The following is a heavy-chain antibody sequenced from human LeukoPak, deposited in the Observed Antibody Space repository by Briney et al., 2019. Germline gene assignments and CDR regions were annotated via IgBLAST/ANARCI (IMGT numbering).Heavy chain of an antibody. V-gene: IGHV4-59*01. CDR2: IYYSGST. CDR3: ARNYDSSGYYIVDWYFDL. Sequence: PSETLSLTCTVSGGSISSYYWSWIRQPPGKGLEWIGYIYYSGSTNYNPSLKSRVTISVDTSKNQFSLKLSSVTAADTAMYYCARNYDSSGYYIVDWYFDLWGRGTLVTVSS. CDR1: GGSISSYY. D-gene: IGHD3-22*01. J-gene: IGHJ2*01.